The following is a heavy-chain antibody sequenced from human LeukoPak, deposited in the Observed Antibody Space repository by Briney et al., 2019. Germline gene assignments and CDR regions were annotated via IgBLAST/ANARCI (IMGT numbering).Heavy chain of an antibody. Sequence: SEALSLTCTVSGGSISSYYWSWIRQPPGKGLEWIGYIYYSGSTNYNPSLKSRVTISVDTSKNQFSLKLSSVTAADTAVYYCARDGRSGSYHLDYWGQGTLVTVSS. D-gene: IGHD1-26*01. CDR2: IYYSGST. V-gene: IGHV4-59*01. J-gene: IGHJ4*02. CDR3: ARDGRSGSYHLDY. CDR1: GGSISSYY.